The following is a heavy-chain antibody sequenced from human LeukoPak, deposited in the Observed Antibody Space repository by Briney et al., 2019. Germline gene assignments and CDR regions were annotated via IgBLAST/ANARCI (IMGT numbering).Heavy chain of an antibody. Sequence: SVKVSFTASGGTFSSYAISWVRQAPGQGLEWMGGIIPIFGTANYAQKFQGRVTITADESTSTAYMELSSLRSEDTAVYYCARDRMWGTSVFDYWGQGTLVTVSS. CDR3: ARDRMWGTSVFDY. D-gene: IGHD1-1*01. J-gene: IGHJ4*02. CDR2: IIPIFGTA. V-gene: IGHV1-69*13. CDR1: GGTFSSYA.